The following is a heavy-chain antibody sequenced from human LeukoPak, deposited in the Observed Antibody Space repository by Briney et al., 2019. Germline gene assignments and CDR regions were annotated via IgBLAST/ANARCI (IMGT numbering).Heavy chain of an antibody. CDR3: AGVRPYDCSGRYFDY. CDR2: INHSGST. J-gene: IGHJ4*02. Sequence: PSETLSLTCAVYGGSFSGYYWSWIRQPPGKGLEWIGEINHSGSTNYNPSLKSRVTISVDTSKNQFSLKLSSVTAADTAVYYCAGVRPYDCSGRYFDYWGQGTLVTVSS. D-gene: IGHD3-22*01. V-gene: IGHV4-34*01. CDR1: GGSFSGYY.